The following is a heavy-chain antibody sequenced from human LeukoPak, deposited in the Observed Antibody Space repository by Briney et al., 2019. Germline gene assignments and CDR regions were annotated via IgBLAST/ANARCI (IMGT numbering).Heavy chain of an antibody. D-gene: IGHD4-23*01. CDR2: ISYDGSNK. CDR1: GFTFSSYW. V-gene: IGHV3-30*18. CDR3: AKDLSPVVTYYFDY. Sequence: GGSLRLSCAAPGFTFSSYWMSWVRQAPGKGLEWVAVISYDGSNKYYADSVKGRFTISRDNSKNTLYLQMNSLRAEDTAVYYCAKDLSPVVTYYFDYWGQGTLVTVSS. J-gene: IGHJ4*02.